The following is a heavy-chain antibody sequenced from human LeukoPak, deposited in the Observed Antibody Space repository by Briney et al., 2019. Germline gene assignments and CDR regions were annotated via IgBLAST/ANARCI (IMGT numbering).Heavy chain of an antibody. CDR1: GGSLSGHY. V-gene: IGHV4-59*11. CDR3: ARLLDNDSSGDPDTFDV. CDR2: VSYTGRT. J-gene: IGHJ3*01. D-gene: IGHD3-22*01. Sequence: LETLSLTCTVSGGSLSGHYWSWIRQPPGKRLEWIGYVSYTGRTKYNPSLQSRVTISIDTSKSQFSLKLTSVNSADTAVYSCARLLDNDSSGDPDTFDVWGQGTTVIVSS.